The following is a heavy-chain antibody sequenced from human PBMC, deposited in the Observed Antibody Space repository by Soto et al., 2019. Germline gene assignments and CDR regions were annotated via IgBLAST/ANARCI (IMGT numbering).Heavy chain of an antibody. V-gene: IGHV1-69*01. CDR1: GGTFSSYA. CDR3: ARGVLRYFDWSPAPYYFYGMDV. J-gene: IGHJ6*02. CDR2: IIPIFGTA. Sequence: QVQLVQSGAEVKKPGSSVKVSCKASGGTFSSYAISWVRQAPGQGLEWMGGIIPIFGTANYAQKFQGRVTITAEESTSTAYMELSRLRSEDTAVYYCARGVLRYFDWSPAPYYFYGMDVWGQGTTVTVSS. D-gene: IGHD3-9*01.